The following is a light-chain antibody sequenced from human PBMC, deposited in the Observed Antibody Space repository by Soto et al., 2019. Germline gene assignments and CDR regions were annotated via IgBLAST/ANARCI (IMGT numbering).Light chain of an antibody. CDR3: QQYGSSPDT. CDR2: GAS. J-gene: IGKJ2*01. Sequence: EIVLTQSPGTLSLSPGERATLSCRASQSVSSSYLAWYQQKPGQAPRLLIYGASSRATGIPDRFSGSGSGTAFTLTISRLEPEDFEVYYCQQYGSSPDTFGQGTKLEIK. V-gene: IGKV3-20*01. CDR1: QSVSSSY.